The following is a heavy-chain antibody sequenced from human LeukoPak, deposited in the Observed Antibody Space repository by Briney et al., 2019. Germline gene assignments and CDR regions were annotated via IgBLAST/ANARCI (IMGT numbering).Heavy chain of an antibody. CDR3: AKGRPCSGSSCNGSYFDR. J-gene: IGHJ4*02. V-gene: IGHV3-23*01. CDR1: GFTFNRNA. CDR2: ISGSGDSA. D-gene: IGHD2-2*01. Sequence: GGSLRLSCAGSGFTFNRNAMSWVRQAPGKGLEWVSVISGSGDSAFYADSVKGRFSISRDNSKNTVHLQMNSLRDDDTGVYYCAKGRPCSGSSCNGSYFDRWGQGTLVTVSS.